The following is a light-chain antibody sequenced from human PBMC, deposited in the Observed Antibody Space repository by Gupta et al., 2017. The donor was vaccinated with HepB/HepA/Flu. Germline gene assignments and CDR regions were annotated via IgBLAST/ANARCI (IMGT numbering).Light chain of an antibody. CDR3: LRDDGGDQLV. V-gene: IGLV7-43*01. CDR1: TGAVTSGYY. J-gene: IGLJ3*02. CDR2: STS. Sequence: VVTQEPSLTVSPVGTVTLTCASSTGAVTSGYYPNWFQQKPGQAPRPLIYSTSNRPSWTPARFSGSMRGGKAALTLSGGQQEDEAEYYCLRDDGGDQLVFGGGTKLTVL.